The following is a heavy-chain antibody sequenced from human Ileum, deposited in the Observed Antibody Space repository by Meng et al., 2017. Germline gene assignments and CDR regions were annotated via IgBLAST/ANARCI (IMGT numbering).Heavy chain of an antibody. J-gene: IGHJ4*02. CDR3: ARTPLYSGSYYFDP. V-gene: IGHV4-61*03. CDR1: GDSVSSDDYY. D-gene: IGHD1-26*01. CDR2: VYYSGHT. Sequence: QLPESGPSLVRPSAPPSLPCPVSGDSVSSDDYYWSWIRQPPGKGLEWIGYVYYSGHTDCNPSLKSRLSISIDTSKNHFSLKLSSVTAADTAVYYCARTPLYSGSYYFDPWGQGALVTVSS.